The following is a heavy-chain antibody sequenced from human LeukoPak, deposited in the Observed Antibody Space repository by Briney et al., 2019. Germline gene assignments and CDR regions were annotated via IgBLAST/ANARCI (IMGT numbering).Heavy chain of an antibody. Sequence: GASVKVSCKASGYTFTDYYMHWVRQPPGQGLEWMGWINPNSGATNYAQKFQGRVTMTKDTSISTGYMELSRLRSDDTAVYYCARIRGGNNYHFDYRGQGTLVTVSS. CDR2: INPNSGAT. V-gene: IGHV1-2*02. CDR3: ARIRGGNNYHFDY. CDR1: GYTFTDYY. D-gene: IGHD1-26*01. J-gene: IGHJ4*02.